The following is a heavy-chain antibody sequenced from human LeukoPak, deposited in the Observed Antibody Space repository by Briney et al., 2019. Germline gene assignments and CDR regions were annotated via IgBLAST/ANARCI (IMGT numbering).Heavy chain of an antibody. Sequence: SSETLSLTCTVSGGSISNYYWNWIRQPPGKGLEWIGYIYYSGTTNYNPSLESRVSMSVDTSKNQFSLKLSSVTAADTAVYYCARIPTNAVPAAHNGFDIWGQGTMLTVSS. J-gene: IGHJ3*02. CDR1: GGSISNYY. CDR2: IYYSGTT. V-gene: IGHV4-59*08. CDR3: ARIPTNAVPAAHNGFDI. D-gene: IGHD2-2*01.